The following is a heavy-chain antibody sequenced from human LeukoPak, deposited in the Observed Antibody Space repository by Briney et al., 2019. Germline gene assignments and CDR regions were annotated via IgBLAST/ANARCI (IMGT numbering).Heavy chain of an antibody. D-gene: IGHD5-12*01. Sequence: GRSLRLSCAASGFTFSSYSMNWVRQAPGKGLEWVSYISSSSSTIYYADSVKGRFTISRDNAKNSLYLQMNSLRAEDTAVYYCASPPLGGYDYGDKGEDYWGQGTLVTVSS. V-gene: IGHV3-48*04. J-gene: IGHJ4*02. CDR1: GFTFSSYS. CDR2: ISSSSSTI. CDR3: ASPPLGGYDYGDKGEDY.